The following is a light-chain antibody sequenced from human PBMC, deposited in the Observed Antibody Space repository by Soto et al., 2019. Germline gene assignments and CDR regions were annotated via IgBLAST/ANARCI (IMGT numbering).Light chain of an antibody. CDR1: QSLQDSVGNTY. CDR2: KIS. CDR3: MQGLHWPST. V-gene: IGKV2-30*01. Sequence: DVVMAQSPLSLPVTLGQSASISCRSSQSLQDSVGNTYLSWFQQRPGQSPMRLIYKISNRDSGVPDRFSGSGSDTDFTLKISRVEAEDVGIYFCMQGLHWPSTFGPGTKLEIK. J-gene: IGKJ2*01.